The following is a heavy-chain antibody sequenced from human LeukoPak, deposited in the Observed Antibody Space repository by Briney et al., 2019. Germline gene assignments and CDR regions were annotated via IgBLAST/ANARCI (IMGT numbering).Heavy chain of an antibody. Sequence: GGSLRLSCAASGFTFSSYSMNWVRQAPGKGLEWVSSISSSSSYIYYADSVKGRFTISRDNAKNSLYLQMNSPRAEDTAVYYCARVWEILAHMDVWGKGTTVTVSS. V-gene: IGHV3-21*01. CDR2: ISSSSSYI. CDR3: ARVWEILAHMDV. J-gene: IGHJ6*03. CDR1: GFTFSSYS. D-gene: IGHD3-10*01.